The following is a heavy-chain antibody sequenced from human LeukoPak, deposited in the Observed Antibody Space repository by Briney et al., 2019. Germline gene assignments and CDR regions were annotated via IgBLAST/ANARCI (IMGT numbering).Heavy chain of an antibody. CDR2: IIGSGGNT. CDR3: ATFCSGGDCYSFAP. CDR1: GFTFNNCA. J-gene: IGHJ5*02. V-gene: IGHV3-23*01. Sequence: GGSLRLSCAASGFTFNNCAMTWVRQAPGKGLEWDSTIIGSGGNTDYADSVKGRFTISRDNSKDTLFLQMDSLRVEDTAVYYCATFCSGGDCYSFAPWGQGTLVTVSS. D-gene: IGHD2-15*01.